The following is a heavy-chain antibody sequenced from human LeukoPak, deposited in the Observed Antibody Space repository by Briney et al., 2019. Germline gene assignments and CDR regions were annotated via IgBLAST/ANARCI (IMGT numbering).Heavy chain of an antibody. V-gene: IGHV1-18*01. CDR1: GYTFTSYG. Sequence: ASVKVSCKASGYTFTSYGISWVRQAPGQVLEWMGWVSAYNGNTNYAQKLQGRVTMTTDTSTSTAYMELRSLRSDDTAVYYCARDKFSAYYYDSSGFQPFDYWGQGTLVTVSS. CDR3: ARDKFSAYYYDSSGFQPFDY. D-gene: IGHD3-22*01. J-gene: IGHJ4*02. CDR2: VSAYNGNT.